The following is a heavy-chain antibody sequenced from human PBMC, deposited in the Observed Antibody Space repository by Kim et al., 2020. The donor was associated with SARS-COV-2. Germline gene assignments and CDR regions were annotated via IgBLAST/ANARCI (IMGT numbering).Heavy chain of an antibody. Sequence: SETLSLTCAVYGGSFSGYYWSWIRQPPGKGLEWIGEIKHSGSTNYNPSLKSRVTISVDTSKNKFSLKLSSVTAADTAVYYCARAVVRGVMGYYYYYYGMDVWGQGTTVTVSS. J-gene: IGHJ6*02. V-gene: IGHV4-34*01. CDR3: ARAVVRGVMGYYYYYYGMDV. CDR1: GGSFSGYY. D-gene: IGHD3-10*01. CDR2: IKHSGST.